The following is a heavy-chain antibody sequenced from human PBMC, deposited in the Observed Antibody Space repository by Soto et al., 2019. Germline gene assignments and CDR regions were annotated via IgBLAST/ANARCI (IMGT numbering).Heavy chain of an antibody. Sequence: PGGSLRLSCAASGFTFSSYWMTWVRQAPGKGLEWVANIRQDGSEKYYVDSVKGRFTISRDNAKNSLYLQMNSLRAEDSAVYYCASEYAFLEWLVTENYYYYGMDVWGHGTMVTVSS. D-gene: IGHD3-3*02. V-gene: IGHV3-7*01. CDR3: ASEYAFLEWLVTENYYYYGMDV. J-gene: IGHJ6*02. CDR1: GFTFSSYW. CDR2: IRQDGSEK.